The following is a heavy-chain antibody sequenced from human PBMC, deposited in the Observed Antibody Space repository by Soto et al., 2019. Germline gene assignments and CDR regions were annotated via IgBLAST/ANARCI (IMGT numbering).Heavy chain of an antibody. V-gene: IGHV4-39*01. CDR1: GGSISSSSYY. J-gene: IGHJ5*02. D-gene: IGHD6-19*01. Sequence: PSETLSLTCTVSGGSISSSSYYWGWIRQPPGKGLEWIGSIYYSGSTYYNPSLKSRVTISVDTSKNQFSLKLSSVTAADTAVYCCARTTKAVAGTDWFDPWGQGTLVTVSS. CDR2: IYYSGST. CDR3: ARTTKAVAGTDWFDP.